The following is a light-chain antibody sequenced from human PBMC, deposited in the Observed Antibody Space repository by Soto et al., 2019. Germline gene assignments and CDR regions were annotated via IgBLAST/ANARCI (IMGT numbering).Light chain of an antibody. CDR2: GAS. V-gene: IGKV3-15*01. Sequence: EIVMTQSPATLSVSPGERATLSCRASQSISTNLAWYQQKPGQAPRLLISGASTRATGIPARFSGSGSGTDFTLTISSLEPEDFAVYYCQQLTDWPPQWTFGQGTKVDIK. CDR3: QQLTDWPPQWT. J-gene: IGKJ1*01. CDR1: QSISTN.